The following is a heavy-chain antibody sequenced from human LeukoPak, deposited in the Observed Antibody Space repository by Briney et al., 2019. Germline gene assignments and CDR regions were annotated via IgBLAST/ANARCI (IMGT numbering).Heavy chain of an antibody. Sequence: ASVKVSCKASGGTFSSYANSWVRQAPGQGLEWMGGIIPIFGTANYAQKFQGRVTITADESTSTAYMELSSLRSEDTAVYYCARGGYYYDSSGYYYGDYWGQGTLVTVSS. J-gene: IGHJ4*02. CDR3: ARGGYYYDSSGYYYGDY. CDR2: IIPIFGTA. CDR1: GGTFSSYA. V-gene: IGHV1-69*13. D-gene: IGHD3-22*01.